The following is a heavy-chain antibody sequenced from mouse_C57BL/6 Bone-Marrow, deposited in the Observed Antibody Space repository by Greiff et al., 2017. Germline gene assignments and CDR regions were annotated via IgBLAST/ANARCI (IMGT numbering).Heavy chain of an antibody. CDR1: GYTFTSYW. V-gene: IGHV1-69*01. J-gene: IGHJ1*03. CDR3: ARPYYGSSYGYWYFDV. D-gene: IGHD1-1*01. CDR2: IDPSDSYT. Sequence: VQLQQPGAELVMPGASVKLSCKASGYTFTSYWMHWVKQRPGQGLEWIGEIDPSDSYTNYNQKFKGKSTLTVDKSSSTAYMQLSSLTSEDSAVYYCARPYYGSSYGYWYFDVWGTGTTVTVSS.